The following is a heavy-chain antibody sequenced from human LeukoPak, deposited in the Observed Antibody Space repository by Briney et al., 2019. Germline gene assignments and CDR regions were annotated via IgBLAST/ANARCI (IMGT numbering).Heavy chain of an antibody. CDR2: ISYDGHNE. D-gene: IGHD2-8*01. Sequence: GGSLRLSCAASGFTFSGYGMHWVRQAPGKGLEWVAAISYDGHNEYYADSVKGRFTISRDNSKNTVYVQMNSLRAEDTAVCYCAKGVGYGGMDVWGQGTTVTVSS. V-gene: IGHV3-30*18. CDR1: GFTFSGYG. CDR3: AKGVGYGGMDV. J-gene: IGHJ6*02.